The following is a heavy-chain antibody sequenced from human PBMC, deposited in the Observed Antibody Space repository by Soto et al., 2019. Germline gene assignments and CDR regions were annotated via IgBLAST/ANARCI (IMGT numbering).Heavy chain of an antibody. CDR1: GGSISSSSYY. CDR2: IYYSGST. CDR3: AKARGVFNWIRYDY. Sequence: PSETLSLTCTVSGGSISSSSYYWGWVRQPPGKGLEWIGSIYYSGSTYYNPSLKSRVTISVDTSKNQFSLKLSSVAAADTAVYYCAKARGVFNWIRYDYWSQGTLVTVSS. V-gene: IGHV4-39*01. J-gene: IGHJ4*02. D-gene: IGHD3-10*01.